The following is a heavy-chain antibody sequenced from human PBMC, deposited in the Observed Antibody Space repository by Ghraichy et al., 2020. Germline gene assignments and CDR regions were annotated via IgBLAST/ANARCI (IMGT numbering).Heavy chain of an antibody. CDR1: GFTFSSYA. D-gene: IGHD3-10*01. CDR2: ISGSGETT. J-gene: IGHJ4*02. CDR3: AKDVGDRRDYFDS. V-gene: IGHV3-23*01. Sequence: LSLTCAASGFTFSSYAMSWVRQAPGKGLEWVSSISGSGETTYYADSVGGRFTISRDNSKNTLYLQVSSLRAEDTAIYYCAKDVGDRRDYFDSWGQGTLVSVSS.